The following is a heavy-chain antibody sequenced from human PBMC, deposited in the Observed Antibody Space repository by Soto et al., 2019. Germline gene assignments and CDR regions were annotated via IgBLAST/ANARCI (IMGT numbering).Heavy chain of an antibody. CDR2: ISGSGGST. CDR3: ARDPRSPLVVPADLYYYYYYYMDV. D-gene: IGHD2-2*01. J-gene: IGHJ6*03. CDR1: GFTFSSYA. V-gene: IGHV3-23*01. Sequence: GGSLRLSCAASGFTFSSYAMSWVRQAPGKGLEWVSAISGSGGSTYYADSVKGRFTISRDNSKNTLYLQMNSLRAEDTAVYYCARDPRSPLVVPADLYYYYYYYMDVWGKGTTVTVSS.